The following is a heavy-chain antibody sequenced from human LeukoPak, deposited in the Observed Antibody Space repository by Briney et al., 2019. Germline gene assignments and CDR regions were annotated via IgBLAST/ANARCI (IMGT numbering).Heavy chain of an antibody. CDR1: GFTFGSYG. D-gene: IGHD3-3*01. J-gene: IGHJ4*01. V-gene: IGHV3-33*01. Sequence: GGSLRLSCAASGFTFGSYGMHWVRQAPGRGPEWVAVIWYDGSNIYYADSVKGRFTISRDNSKNTLFLQMNSLRAEDTAVYYCARGYDKPDYWGQGTLVTVSS. CDR2: IWYDGSNI. CDR3: ARGYDKPDY.